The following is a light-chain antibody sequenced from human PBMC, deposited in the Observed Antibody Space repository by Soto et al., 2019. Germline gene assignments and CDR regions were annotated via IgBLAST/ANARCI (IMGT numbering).Light chain of an antibody. J-gene: IGLJ2*01. CDR3: AAWDDNLNGL. CDR2: GTN. CDR1: SSNIGRNS. Sequence: QSVLTQPPSASGTPGQRVTIFCSGSSSNIGRNSVNWFRHLPGTAPKLLIYGTNQRPSGVPDRFSGSKSGTSASLAISGLQSEDEGDYYCAAWDDNLNGLFDGGTKVTVL. V-gene: IGLV1-44*01.